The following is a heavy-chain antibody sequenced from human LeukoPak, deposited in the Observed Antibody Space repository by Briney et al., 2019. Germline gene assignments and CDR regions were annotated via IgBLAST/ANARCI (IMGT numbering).Heavy chain of an antibody. CDR1: GFTFSSYW. J-gene: IGHJ4*02. CDR3: AKWELYSGFYYIDY. V-gene: IGHV3-7*01. Sequence: PGGSLRLSCAASGFTFSSYWMTWVRQGPGKGVEGVANIKPDGSLIYYVDSVKGRFTISRDNAKNSLYLQMNSLRAEDTAVYYCAKWELYSGFYYIDYWGQGTLATVSS. D-gene: IGHD1-26*01. CDR2: IKPDGSLI.